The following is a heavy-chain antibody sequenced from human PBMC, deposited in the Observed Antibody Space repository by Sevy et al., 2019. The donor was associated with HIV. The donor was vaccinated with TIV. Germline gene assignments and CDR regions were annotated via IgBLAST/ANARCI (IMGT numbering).Heavy chain of an antibody. V-gene: IGHV4-59*08. D-gene: IGHD1-26*01. J-gene: IGHJ4*02. CDR2: IYYNGHI. Sequence: LRETLSLTCTVSGGSITSLYWNWIRQPPGKGLEWIANIYYNGHINYNPSLKSRVTLSLDTSKNQFSLRLSSGTAADTAMYYCAGENAWGRGYSWGQGTLVTVSS. CDR3: AGENAWGRGYS. CDR1: GGSITSLY.